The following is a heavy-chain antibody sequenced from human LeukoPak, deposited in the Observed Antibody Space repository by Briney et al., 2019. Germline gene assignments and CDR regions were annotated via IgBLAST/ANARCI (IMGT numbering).Heavy chain of an antibody. Sequence: SETLSLTCTVSGVSISSTSYYWGWIRQPPGKGLEWIGSIYYSGSTYYNPSLKSRVTISVDTSKNQFSLKLSSVTAADTAVYYCARQAAGKLNWFDPWGQGTLVTVSS. D-gene: IGHD6-13*01. V-gene: IGHV4-39*07. CDR1: GVSISSTSYY. J-gene: IGHJ5*02. CDR2: IYYSGST. CDR3: ARQAAGKLNWFDP.